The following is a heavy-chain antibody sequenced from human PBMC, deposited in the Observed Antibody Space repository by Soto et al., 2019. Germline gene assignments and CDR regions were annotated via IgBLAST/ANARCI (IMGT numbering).Heavy chain of an antibody. V-gene: IGHV3-21*01. J-gene: IGHJ6*02. CDR2: IRGFSPYT. Sequence: EVQLVESGGGLVKPGGSLRLSCVASGFTFRTYTMNWVRQAPGKGLEWVSGIRGFSPYTFYAESVKGRFTISRDNAKKSLYLQMNSLGVEDTAVYYCARDRGYDAHDYYYNAMDVWGQGTTVTVSS. CDR1: GFTFRTYT. CDR3: ARDRGYDAHDYYYNAMDV. D-gene: IGHD2-15*01.